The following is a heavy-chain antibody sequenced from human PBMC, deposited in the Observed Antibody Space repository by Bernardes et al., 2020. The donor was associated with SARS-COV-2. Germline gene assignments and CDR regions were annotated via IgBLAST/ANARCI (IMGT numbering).Heavy chain of an antibody. CDR1: GGSISSGGYY. CDR3: ARVSLLRYFDWSYVYYGMDV. CDR2: IYYSGST. V-gene: IGHV4-31*03. J-gene: IGHJ6*02. D-gene: IGHD3-9*01. Sequence: SETLSLTCTVSGGSISSGGYYWSWIRQHPGKGLEWIGYIYYSGSTYYNPSLKSRVTISVDTSKNQFSLKLSSVTAADTAVYYCARVSLLRYFDWSYVYYGMDVWGQGTTVTVSS.